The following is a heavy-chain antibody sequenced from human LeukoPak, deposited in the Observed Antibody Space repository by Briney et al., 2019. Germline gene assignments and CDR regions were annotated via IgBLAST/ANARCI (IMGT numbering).Heavy chain of an antibody. CDR1: GFTFSSYG. Sequence: PGGSLRLSCAASGFTFSSYGMHWVRQAPGKGLEWVGVISDDGSKKYYADSVKGRFTISGDKAKNSLYLQMNSLRVEDTAVYYCARDYKYAFDNWGQGTLVTVSS. D-gene: IGHD5-24*01. V-gene: IGHV3-30*03. CDR2: ISDDGSKK. J-gene: IGHJ4*02. CDR3: ARDYKYAFDN.